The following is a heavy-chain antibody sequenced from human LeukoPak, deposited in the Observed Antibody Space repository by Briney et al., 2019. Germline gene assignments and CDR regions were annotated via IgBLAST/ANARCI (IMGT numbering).Heavy chain of an antibody. Sequence: SETLSLTCTVSGGSISSGGYYWSWIRQPPGKGLEWIGYIYHSGSTYYNPSLKSRVTISVDRSKNQFSLKLRSVTAADTAIYYCARQTYQLPKGYFDCWGQGTLVTVSS. CDR1: GGSISSGGYY. V-gene: IGHV4-30-2*01. CDR3: ARQTYQLPKGYFDC. D-gene: IGHD2-2*01. J-gene: IGHJ4*02. CDR2: IYHSGST.